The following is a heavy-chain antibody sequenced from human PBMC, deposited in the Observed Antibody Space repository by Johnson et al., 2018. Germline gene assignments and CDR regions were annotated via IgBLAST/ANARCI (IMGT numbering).Heavy chain of an antibody. CDR3: AKAPVGWLGEGAEYFQH. Sequence: VQLVQSGGGVVQPGRSLRLSCAASGFTFDDYAMHWVRQAPGKGLEWVSGISWNSGSIGYADSVKGRFTISRDNAKNSLYLQMNRLRAEDTALYYCAKAPVGWLGEGAEYFQHWGQGTLVTVSS. CDR2: ISWNSGSI. D-gene: IGHD3-3*01. J-gene: IGHJ1*01. CDR1: GFTFDDYA. V-gene: IGHV3-9*01.